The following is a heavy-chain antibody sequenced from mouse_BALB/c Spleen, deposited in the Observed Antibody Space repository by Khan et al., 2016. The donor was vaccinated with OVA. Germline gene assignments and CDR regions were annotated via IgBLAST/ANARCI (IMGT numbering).Heavy chain of an antibody. J-gene: IGHJ3*01. V-gene: IGHV1-5*01. CDR2: IYPGNSDT. CDR1: GYSFTSYL. CDR3: ARGGYSSFAY. Sequence: EVQLQQSGTVLARPGASVKMSCKASGYSFTSYLIHWVKQRPGQGLEWIGDIYPGNSDTTYNQKFKDKAKLTAGTSATTAYMELSSLPNEDSAVYYCARGGYSSFAYWGQGTLVTVSA. D-gene: IGHD1-3*01.